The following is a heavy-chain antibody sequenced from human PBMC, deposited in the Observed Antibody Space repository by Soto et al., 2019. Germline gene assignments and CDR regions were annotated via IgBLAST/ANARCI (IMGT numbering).Heavy chain of an antibody. Sequence: QVQLVQSGAEVKKPGSSVKVSCKASGGTFSSYAISWVRQAPGQGLEWMGGIIPIFGTANYAQKFQGRVTITADESTSTAYMELSSLRSEDTAVYYCARGRRDGYHTGYDYYYGMDVWGQGTTVTVSS. CDR1: GGTFSSYA. CDR3: ARGRRDGYHTGYDYYYGMDV. CDR2: IIPIFGTA. J-gene: IGHJ6*02. D-gene: IGHD5-12*01. V-gene: IGHV1-69*12.